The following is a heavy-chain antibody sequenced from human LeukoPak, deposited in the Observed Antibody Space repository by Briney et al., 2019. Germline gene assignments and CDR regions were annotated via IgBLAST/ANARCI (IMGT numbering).Heavy chain of an antibody. CDR3: ARDGYCSSTSCYRAIRGFDP. J-gene: IGHJ5*02. Sequence: SETLSFTCAVYGGSFSGYYWSWIRQPPGKGLEWIGEINHSGSTNYNPSLKSRVTISVDTSKNQFSLKLRSVTAADTAVYYCARDGYCSSTSCYRAIRGFDPWGQGTLVTVSS. D-gene: IGHD2-2*03. CDR1: GGSFSGYY. V-gene: IGHV4-34*01. CDR2: INHSGST.